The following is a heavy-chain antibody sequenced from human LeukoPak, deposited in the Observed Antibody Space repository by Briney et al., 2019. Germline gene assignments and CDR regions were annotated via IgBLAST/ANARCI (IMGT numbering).Heavy chain of an antibody. Sequence: PGGSLRLSCAASGFTFSSYSMNWVRQAPGKGLEWVSSISSSSSYIYYADSVKGRFTISRDNAKNSLYLQMNSLRAEDTAVYYCARDRIFYGDYGDDVEAFDISGQGTMVTVSS. V-gene: IGHV3-21*01. D-gene: IGHD4-17*01. CDR3: ARDRIFYGDYGDDVEAFDI. J-gene: IGHJ3*02. CDR2: ISSSSSYI. CDR1: GFTFSSYS.